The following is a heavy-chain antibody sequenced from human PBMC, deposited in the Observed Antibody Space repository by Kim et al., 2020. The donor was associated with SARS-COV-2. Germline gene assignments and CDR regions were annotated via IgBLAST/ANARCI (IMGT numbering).Heavy chain of an antibody. D-gene: IGHD4-17*01. J-gene: IGHJ5*02. CDR1: GGSFSGYY. CDR2: INHSGST. Sequence: SETLSLTCAVYGGSFSGYYWSWIRQPPGKGLEWIGEINHSGSTNYNPSLKSRVTISVDTSKNQFSLKLSSVTAADTAVYYCARGCRYGGPGWFDPWGQGTLVTVSS. CDR3: ARGCRYGGPGWFDP. V-gene: IGHV4-34*01.